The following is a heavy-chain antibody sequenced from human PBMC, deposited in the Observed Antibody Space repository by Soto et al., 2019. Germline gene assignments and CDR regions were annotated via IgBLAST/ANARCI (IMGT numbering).Heavy chain of an antibody. CDR2: INHSGST. CDR1: GGSFSGYY. Sequence: PSETLSLTCAVYGGSFSGYYWSWIRQPPGKGLEWIGEINHSGSTNYNPSLKSRVTISVDTSKNQFSLKLSSVTAADTAVYYCARQKASIFGVVIDQNWFDPWGQGTLVTVSS. CDR3: ARQKASIFGVVIDQNWFDP. D-gene: IGHD3-3*01. J-gene: IGHJ5*02. V-gene: IGHV4-34*01.